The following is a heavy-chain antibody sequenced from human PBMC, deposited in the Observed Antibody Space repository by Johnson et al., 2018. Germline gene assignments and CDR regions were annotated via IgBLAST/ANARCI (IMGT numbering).Heavy chain of an antibody. J-gene: IGHJ1*01. CDR2: MNPNSGNT. CDR1: GYTFASYD. V-gene: IGHV1-8*01. Sequence: QVQLVQSGAEVKKPGASVKVSCKASGYTFASYDINWVRQATRQGLEWMGWMNPNSGNTGYAQKFQGRVTMTRNTSIGTAYMELSSLRSEETAGYYRARGFRDSSGKEYFQHWGQGTVITVSS. D-gene: IGHD3-22*01. CDR3: ARGFRDSSGKEYFQH.